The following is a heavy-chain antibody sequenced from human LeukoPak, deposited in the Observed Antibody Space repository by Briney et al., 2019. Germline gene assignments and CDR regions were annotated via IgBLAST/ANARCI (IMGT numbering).Heavy chain of an antibody. V-gene: IGHV1-69*04. Sequence: AASVKVSCKASGGTFSSYAISWVRQAPGQELEWMGRIIPILGIANYAQKFQGRVTITADKSTSTAYIELSSLRSEDTAVYYCARDLFPTDIVVVPAAQNLDDYWGQGTLVTVSS. CDR1: GGTFSSYA. CDR2: IIPILGIA. CDR3: ARDLFPTDIVVVPAAQNLDDY. D-gene: IGHD2-2*01. J-gene: IGHJ4*02.